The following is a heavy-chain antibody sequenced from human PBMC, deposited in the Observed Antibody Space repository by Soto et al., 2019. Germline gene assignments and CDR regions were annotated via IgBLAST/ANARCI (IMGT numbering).Heavy chain of an antibody. CDR2: MNPNSGNT. V-gene: IGHV1-8*01. CDR3: ASLRFLEWFPPMDV. J-gene: IGHJ6*02. D-gene: IGHD3-3*01. CDR1: GYTFTSYD. Sequence: ASVKVSCKASGYTFTSYDINWVRQATGQGLEWMGWMNPNSGNTGYAQKFQGRVTMTRNTSISTAYMELSSLRSEDTAVYYCASLRFLEWFPPMDVWGQGTTVTVSS.